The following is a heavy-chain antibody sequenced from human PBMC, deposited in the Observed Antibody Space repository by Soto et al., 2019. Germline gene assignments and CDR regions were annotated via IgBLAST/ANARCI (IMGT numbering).Heavy chain of an antibody. CDR2: ISGSGGST. V-gene: IGHV3-23*01. D-gene: IGHD6-13*01. CDR1: GFPFSSYA. CDR3: AKSVRSSSWETFDY. Sequence: EVQLLESGGGLVQPGGSLGLSCAASGFPFSSYAMSWVRQAPGKGLEWVSAISGSGGSTYYADSVKGRFTISRDNSKNTLYLQMNSLRAEDTAVYYCAKSVRSSSWETFDYWGQGTLVTVSS. J-gene: IGHJ4*02.